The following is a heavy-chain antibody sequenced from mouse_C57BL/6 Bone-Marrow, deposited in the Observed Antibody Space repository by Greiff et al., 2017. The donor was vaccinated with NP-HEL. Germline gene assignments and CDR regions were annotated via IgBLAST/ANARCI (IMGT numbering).Heavy chain of an antibody. D-gene: IGHD1-1*01. V-gene: IGHV1-64*01. CDR1: GYTFTSYW. CDR3: SYYYGSRGAMDY. Sequence: QVQLQQPGAELVKPGASVKLSCKASGYTFTSYWMHWVKQRPGQGLEWIGMIHPNSGSTNYNEKFKSKATLTVDKSSSTAYMQLSSLTSEDSAVXYCSYYYGSRGAMDYWGQGTSVTVSS. J-gene: IGHJ4*01. CDR2: IHPNSGST.